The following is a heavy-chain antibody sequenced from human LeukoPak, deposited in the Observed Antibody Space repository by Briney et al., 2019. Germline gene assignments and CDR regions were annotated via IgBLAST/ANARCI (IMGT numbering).Heavy chain of an antibody. V-gene: IGHV1-69*13. D-gene: IGHD2-2*01. CDR1: GGTFSSYA. Sequence: ASVKVSCKASGGTFSSYAISWVRQAPGQGLEWMGGIIPIFGTANYAQKFQGRVTITADESTSTAYMELSSLRSEDTAVYYCARGCSSTSCLGFGYWGQGTLVTVSS. CDR3: ARGCSSTSCLGFGY. CDR2: IIPIFGTA. J-gene: IGHJ4*02.